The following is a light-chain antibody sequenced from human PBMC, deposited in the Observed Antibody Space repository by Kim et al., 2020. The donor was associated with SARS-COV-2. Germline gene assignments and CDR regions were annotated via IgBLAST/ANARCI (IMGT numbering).Light chain of an antibody. J-gene: IGKJ2*01. CDR1: QSIDTN. V-gene: IGKV3-15*01. CDR2: GAS. CDR3: QQYSHWPPYT. Sequence: EVVMTQSPATLSVSPGERVTLSRRASQSIDTNLAWYHQKPGQAPRLLIYGASTRATDIPARFSGSGSGTEFTLIISSLQSEDFAVYYCQQYSHWPPYTFGQGTKLEI.